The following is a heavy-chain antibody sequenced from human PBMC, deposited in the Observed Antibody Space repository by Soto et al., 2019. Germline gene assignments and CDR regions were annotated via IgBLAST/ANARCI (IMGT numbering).Heavy chain of an antibody. CDR2: ISYDGSNK. Sequence: GGSLRLSCAASGFTFSSYGMHWVRQAPGKGLEWVAVISYDGSNKYYADSVKGRFTISRDNSKNTLYLQMNSLRAEDTAVYYCEKDFGYYDSSGRILGAFDIWGQGTMVTVSS. J-gene: IGHJ3*02. D-gene: IGHD3-22*01. CDR3: EKDFGYYDSSGRILGAFDI. CDR1: GFTFSSYG. V-gene: IGHV3-30*18.